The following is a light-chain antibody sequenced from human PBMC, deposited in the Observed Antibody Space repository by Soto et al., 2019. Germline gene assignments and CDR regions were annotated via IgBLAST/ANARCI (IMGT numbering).Light chain of an antibody. Sequence: SVLTQPPSASGSPVQSVTISCTGTSSDVGGYDCVSWYQQHPGKAPKLTIYEVSKRPSGVPDRFSGSKSGNMASLTVSGLQAEDEADYYCSSYAGSNNFVFGTGTKVTVL. CDR2: EVS. J-gene: IGLJ1*01. V-gene: IGLV2-8*01. CDR1: SSDVGGYDC. CDR3: SSYAGSNNFV.